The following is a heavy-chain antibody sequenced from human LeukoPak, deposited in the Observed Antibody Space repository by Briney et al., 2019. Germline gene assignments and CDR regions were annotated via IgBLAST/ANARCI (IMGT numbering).Heavy chain of an antibody. Sequence: GSLRLSCAASGFPFTSVWMHWFRQAPGKGLVWVSRINTDGTITGYADSVKGRFTISRDNAKNTLYLQMNSLRAEDTAVYYCARDRTTVTLFDYWGQGALVTVSS. J-gene: IGHJ4*02. CDR1: GFPFTSVW. D-gene: IGHD4-17*01. V-gene: IGHV3-74*01. CDR2: INTDGTIT. CDR3: ARDRTTVTLFDY.